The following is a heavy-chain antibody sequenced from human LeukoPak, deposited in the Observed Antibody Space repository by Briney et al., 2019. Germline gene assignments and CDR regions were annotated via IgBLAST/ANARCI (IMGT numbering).Heavy chain of an antibody. CDR2: IYYSGSI. CDR3: ARSSRELGGYAPWELMPPFDY. V-gene: IGHV4-39*01. CDR1: GGSISSSSYY. J-gene: IGHJ4*02. D-gene: IGHD1-7*01. Sequence: SETLSHTCTVSGGSISSSSYYWGWIRQPPGKGLEWIGSIYYSGSIYYNPSLKSRVTISVDTSKNQFSLKLSSVTAADTAVYYCARSSRELGGYAPWELMPPFDYWGQGTLVTVSS.